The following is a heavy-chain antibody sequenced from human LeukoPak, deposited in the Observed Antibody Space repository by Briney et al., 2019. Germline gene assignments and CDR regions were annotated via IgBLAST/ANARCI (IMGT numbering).Heavy chain of an antibody. CDR2: IYYSGST. CDR3: ARGVFGHYDSSGSYDY. V-gene: IGHV4-39*01. CDR1: GGSISSSSYY. Sequence: SETLSLTCTVSGGSISSSSYYWGWIRQPPGKGLEWIGSIYYSGSTYYNPSLKSRVTISVDTSKNQFSLKLSSVTAADTAVYYCARGVFGHYDSSGSYDYWGQGTLVTVSS. D-gene: IGHD3-22*01. J-gene: IGHJ4*02.